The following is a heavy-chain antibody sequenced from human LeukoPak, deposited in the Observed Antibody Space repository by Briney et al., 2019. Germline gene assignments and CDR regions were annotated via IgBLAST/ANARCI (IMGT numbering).Heavy chain of an antibody. CDR1: GFTFSSYA. Sequence: PGGSLRLSCAASGFTFSSYAMSWVRLAPGKGLEWVSGINWNGGSIGYAHSVKGRFTISRDNAKNSLYLQMNSLRAEDTALYYCARVGIYGDYGRYFDYWGQGTLVTVSS. J-gene: IGHJ4*02. V-gene: IGHV3-20*04. D-gene: IGHD4-17*01. CDR2: INWNGGSI. CDR3: ARVGIYGDYGRYFDY.